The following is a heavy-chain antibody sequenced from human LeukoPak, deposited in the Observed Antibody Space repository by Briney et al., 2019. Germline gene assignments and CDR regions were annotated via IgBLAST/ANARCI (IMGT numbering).Heavy chain of an antibody. CDR2: INQDGSEK. CDR1: GFTFSSYW. CDR3: ARDDLVTSSGSGWLDP. D-gene: IGHD3-10*01. Sequence: HPGGSLRLSCAASGFTFSSYWMSWVRQAPGEGLQWVANINQDGSEKNYADSVKGRFTISRDNAKSSLYLQMNSLRAEDTAVYFCARDDLVTSSGSGWLDPWGQGTLVTVSS. J-gene: IGHJ5*02. V-gene: IGHV3-7*03.